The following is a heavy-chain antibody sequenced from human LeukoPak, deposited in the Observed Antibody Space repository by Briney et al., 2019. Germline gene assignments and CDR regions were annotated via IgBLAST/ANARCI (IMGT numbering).Heavy chain of an antibody. Sequence: SETLSLTCAVYGGSFSGYYWSRIRQPPGKGLEWIGEINHSGSTNYNPSLKSRVTISVDTSKNQFSLKLSSVTAADTAVYYCARGLRYYGSGRYYYYGMDVWGQGTTVTVSS. CDR1: GGSFSGYY. D-gene: IGHD3-10*01. V-gene: IGHV4-34*01. J-gene: IGHJ6*02. CDR2: INHSGST. CDR3: ARGLRYYGSGRYYYYGMDV.